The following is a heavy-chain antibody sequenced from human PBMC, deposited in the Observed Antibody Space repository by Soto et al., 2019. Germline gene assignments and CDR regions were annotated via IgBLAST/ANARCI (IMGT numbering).Heavy chain of an antibody. CDR3: ARVGHDSSGLDY. CDR1: GGSISSGDYY. CDR2: IYYSGST. D-gene: IGHD3-22*01. V-gene: IGHV4-30-4*01. J-gene: IGHJ4*02. Sequence: SETLSLTCTVSGGSISSGDYYWSWIRQPPGKGLEWIGYIYYSGSTYYNPSLKSRVTISVDTSKNQFSLKLSSVTAADTAVYYCARVGHDSSGLDYWGQGTLVTV.